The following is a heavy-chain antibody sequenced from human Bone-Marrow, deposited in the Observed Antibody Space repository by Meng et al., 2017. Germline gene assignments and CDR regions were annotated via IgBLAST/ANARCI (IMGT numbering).Heavy chain of an antibody. CDR2: ISYDGSNK. J-gene: IGHJ4*02. Sequence: GESLKIPCAASGFTFSDYYMSWVRQAPGKGLEWVAVISYDGSNKYYADSVKGRFTISRDNSKNTLYLQMNSLRAEDTAVYYCARGDGEYSTIDWGQGTLVTVSS. CDR3: ARGDGEYSTID. CDR1: GFTFSDYY. V-gene: IGHV3-30*01. D-gene: IGHD6-6*01.